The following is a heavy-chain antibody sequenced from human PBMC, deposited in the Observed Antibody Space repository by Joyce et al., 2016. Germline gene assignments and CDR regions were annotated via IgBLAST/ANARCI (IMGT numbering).Heavy chain of an antibody. V-gene: IGHV4-31*03. Sequence: QVQLQESGPRLVKPSQTLSLICTVSGVSISSAESYWSWIRQHPGEGLEWLGYLYYGGSTSYNPSLRSRVTISVDTSKKQFSLNLTSLTAADTAVYYCARVGRIRGPHFSFDSWGQGTLVTVSS. D-gene: IGHD3-10*01. CDR2: LYYGGST. CDR1: GVSISSAESY. CDR3: ARVGRIRGPHFSFDS. J-gene: IGHJ4*02.